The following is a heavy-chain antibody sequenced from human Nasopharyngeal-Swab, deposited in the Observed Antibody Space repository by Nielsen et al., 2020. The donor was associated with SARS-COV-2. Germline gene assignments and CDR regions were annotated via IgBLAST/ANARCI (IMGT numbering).Heavy chain of an antibody. D-gene: IGHD5-18*01. CDR1: GYSFRTYG. CDR3: ARGTMVRNSYGLYYFDY. J-gene: IGHJ4*02. V-gene: IGHV3-48*02. Sequence: GESLKISCVASGYSFRTYGMSWVRQAPGKGLEWVSYITSSSNTIDYAHSVKGRFTISRDNAKNSLYLQMNSLRDEDTAVYYCARGTMVRNSYGLYYFDYWGQGTLVTVSS. CDR2: ITSSSNTI.